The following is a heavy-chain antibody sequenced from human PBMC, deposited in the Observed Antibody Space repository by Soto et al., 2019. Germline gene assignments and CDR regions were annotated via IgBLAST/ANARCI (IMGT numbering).Heavy chain of an antibody. CDR1: GFTFDDYA. CDR3: AKGVTDGDYYDRSGLLSAFDN. V-gene: IGHV3-9*01. Sequence: EVQLVESGGGLVQPGRSLRLSCAASGFTFDDYAMHWVRQVPGKGLEWVSGMSWNGARIGDEDSVKGRFTISRDNAKNSLYLQMDSLRVEDTALYHCAKGVTDGDYYDRSGLLSAFDNWGQGTLGTVSS. J-gene: IGHJ4*02. D-gene: IGHD3-22*01. CDR2: MSWNGARI.